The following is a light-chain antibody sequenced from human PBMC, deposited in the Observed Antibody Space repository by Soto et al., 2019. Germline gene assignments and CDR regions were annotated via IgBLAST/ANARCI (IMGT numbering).Light chain of an antibody. J-gene: IGLJ3*02. CDR3: NSYAGSNLWV. V-gene: IGLV2-14*01. CDR1: SSDVGGYNY. Sequence: QSALTQPASVSGSPGQSITISCTGTSSDVGGYNYVSWYQQHPGKAPKLIIYEVSNRPSGVSNRFSGSKSGNTASLTISGLQAEDEADYYCNSYAGSNLWVFGGGTKLTVL. CDR2: EVS.